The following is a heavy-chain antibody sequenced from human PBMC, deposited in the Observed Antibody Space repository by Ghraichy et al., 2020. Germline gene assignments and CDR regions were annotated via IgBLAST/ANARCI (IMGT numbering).Heavy chain of an antibody. CDR3: AREDRVEYSSSPNWFDP. J-gene: IGHJ5*02. CDR1: GGTFCSYA. D-gene: IGHD6-6*01. Sequence: SVKVSCKASGGTFCSYAISWVRQAPGQGLEWMGGIIPIFGTANYAQKFQGRVTITADESTSTAYMELRSLRSEDTAVYYCAREDRVEYSSSPNWFDPWGQGTLVTVSS. V-gene: IGHV1-69*13. CDR2: IIPIFGTA.